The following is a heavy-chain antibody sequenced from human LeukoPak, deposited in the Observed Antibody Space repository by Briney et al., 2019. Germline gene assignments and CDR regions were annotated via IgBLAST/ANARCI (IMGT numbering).Heavy chain of an antibody. D-gene: IGHD4/OR15-4a*01. Sequence: GGSLRLSCAASGFTFSNYAMHWGRQAPGKGLEWVAVISYDGSNKYYADSVKGRFTISRDNSKNTLYLQMNSLRAEDTAVYYCARRAGAYSHPYDYWGQGTLVTVSS. V-gene: IGHV3-30*14. CDR3: ARRAGAYSHPYDY. CDR2: ISYDGSNK. J-gene: IGHJ4*02. CDR1: GFTFSNYA.